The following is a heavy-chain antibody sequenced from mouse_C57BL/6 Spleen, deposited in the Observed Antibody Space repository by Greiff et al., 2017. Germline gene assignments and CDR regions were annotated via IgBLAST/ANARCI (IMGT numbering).Heavy chain of an antibody. CDR3: ARNLLHPWFAY. CDR1: GYAFSSYW. J-gene: IGHJ3*01. D-gene: IGHD2-10*01. CDR2: IYPGDGDT. V-gene: IGHV1-80*01. Sequence: VQRVESGAELVKPGASVKISCKASGYAFSSYWMNWVNQRPGTGLEWIGQIYPGDGDTTYNGKFKGKATLTADTSSSTAYMQLSSLTSEDSAVYFCARNLLHPWFAYWGQGTLVTVSA.